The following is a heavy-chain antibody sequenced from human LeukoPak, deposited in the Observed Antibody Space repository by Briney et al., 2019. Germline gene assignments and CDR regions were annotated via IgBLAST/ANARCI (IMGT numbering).Heavy chain of an antibody. CDR3: ARGRVTYSGYDFPYYFDY. D-gene: IGHD5-12*01. Sequence: PGGSLRLSCAASGFTVSNNFMSWVRQAPGKGLEWVSVIHSGGTTYYADSVKGRFTISRDNSRNTLYFQMNSLRAEDTAVYYCARGRVTYSGYDFPYYFDYWGQGTLVTVSS. J-gene: IGHJ4*02. CDR1: GFTVSNNF. V-gene: IGHV3-53*01. CDR2: IHSGGTT.